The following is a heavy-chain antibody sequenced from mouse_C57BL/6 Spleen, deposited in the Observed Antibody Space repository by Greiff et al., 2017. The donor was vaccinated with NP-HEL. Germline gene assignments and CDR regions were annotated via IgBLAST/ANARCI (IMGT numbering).Heavy chain of an antibody. CDR2: ISNGGGST. CDR3: ARHGGLFRGFAY. D-gene: IGHD6-1*01. J-gene: IGHJ3*01. V-gene: IGHV5-12*01. CDR1: GFTFSDYY. Sequence: EVNVVESGGGLVQPGGSLKLSCAASGFTFSDYYMYWVRQTPEKRLEWVAYISNGGGSTYYPDTVKGRFTISRDNAKNTLYLQMSRLKSEDTAMYYCARHGGLFRGFAYWGQGTLVTVSA.